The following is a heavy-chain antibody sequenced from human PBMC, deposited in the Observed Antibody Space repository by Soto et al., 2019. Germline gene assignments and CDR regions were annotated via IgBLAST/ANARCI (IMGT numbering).Heavy chain of an antibody. CDR3: ARDQQRYSSGCHDY. CDR1: GGTFSSYA. V-gene: IGHV1-18*01. D-gene: IGHD6-19*01. Sequence: ASVKVSCKASGGTFSSYAISWVRQAPGQGLEWMGGISAYNGNTNYAQKLQGRVTMTTDTSTSTAYMELRSLRSDDTAVYYCARDQQRYSSGCHDYWGQGTLVTVSS. CDR2: ISAYNGNT. J-gene: IGHJ4*02.